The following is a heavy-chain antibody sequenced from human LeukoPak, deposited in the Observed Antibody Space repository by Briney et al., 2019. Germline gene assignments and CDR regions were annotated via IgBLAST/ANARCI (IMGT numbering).Heavy chain of an antibody. V-gene: IGHV4-34*01. Sequence: SETLSLTCAVYGGSSSGYYWSWIRQPPGKGLEWIGETNHSGSTNYNPSLKSRVTISVDTSKNQFSLKLSSVTAADTAVYYCARSGGNGSGSYYKGFDYWGQGTLVTVSS. D-gene: IGHD3-10*01. CDR1: GGSSSGYY. CDR2: TNHSGST. CDR3: ARSGGNGSGSYYKGFDY. J-gene: IGHJ4*02.